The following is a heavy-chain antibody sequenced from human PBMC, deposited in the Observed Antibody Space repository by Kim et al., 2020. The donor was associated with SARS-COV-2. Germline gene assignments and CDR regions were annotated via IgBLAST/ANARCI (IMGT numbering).Heavy chain of an antibody. CDR2: INPNSGGI. CDR1: GYTFTGYY. Sequence: ASVKVSCKASGYTFTGYYMHWVRQAPGQGLEWMGWINPNSGGINYAQKFQGRVTMTRDTSISTAYMELSRLRSDDTAVYYCARDQVQQPATFDYWGQGTLVTVSS. CDR3: ARDQVQQPATFDY. D-gene: IGHD6-13*01. V-gene: IGHV1-2*02. J-gene: IGHJ4*02.